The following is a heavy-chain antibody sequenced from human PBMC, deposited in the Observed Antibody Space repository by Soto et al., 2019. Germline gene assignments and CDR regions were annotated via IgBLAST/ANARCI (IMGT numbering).Heavy chain of an antibody. V-gene: IGHV3-30-3*01. D-gene: IGHD1-1*01. Sequence: QVQLVESGGGVVQPGRSLRLSCAASGFTFSSYAMHWVRQAPGKGLEWVAVISYDGSNKYYADSVKGRFTISRDNSKNTLYLQMNSLSAEDTAVYYCARDHWNETPVLEYWGQGTLVTVSS. CDR2: ISYDGSNK. J-gene: IGHJ4*02. CDR1: GFTFSSYA. CDR3: ARDHWNETPVLEY.